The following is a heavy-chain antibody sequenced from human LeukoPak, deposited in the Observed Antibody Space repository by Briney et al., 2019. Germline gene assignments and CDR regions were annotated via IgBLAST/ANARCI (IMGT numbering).Heavy chain of an antibody. CDR3: EKTARLFDY. CDR1: GFIFSDFY. CDR2: ISPSSHDI. V-gene: IGHV3-11*06. D-gene: IGHD6-6*01. Sequence: AGGSLRLSCAASGFIFSDFYMSWVRQAAGKGLECIAYISPSSHDIIYSDSVRGRFTISRDNAKNSLYLQMNSLRAEDTAVYYCEKTARLFDYWGQGTQVTVSS. J-gene: IGHJ4*02.